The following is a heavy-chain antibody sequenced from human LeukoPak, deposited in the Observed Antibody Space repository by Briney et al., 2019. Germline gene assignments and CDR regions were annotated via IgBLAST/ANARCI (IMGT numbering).Heavy chain of an antibody. V-gene: IGHV3-74*01. CDR1: GFTFTTFW. CDR2: INHDGSST. D-gene: IGHD3-22*01. CDR3: VRDWGYDSSGYWQKYFDT. J-gene: IGHJ4*02. Sequence: GGSLRLSCATSGFTFTTFWMHWVRQAPGKGLVWVSRINHDGSSTNYADSVKGRFTISRDNARNTVYLQMNSLRAEDTAVYYCVRDWGYDSSGYWQKYFDTWGQGTLVTVSS.